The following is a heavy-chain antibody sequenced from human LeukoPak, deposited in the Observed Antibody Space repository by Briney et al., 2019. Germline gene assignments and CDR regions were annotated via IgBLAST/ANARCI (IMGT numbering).Heavy chain of an antibody. CDR3: AKDIVLMVYAPNDY. Sequence: GGSLRLSCAASGFTFSSYAMSWVRQAPGKGLEWVSAISGSGGSTYYADSVKGRFTISRDNSKNTLYLQMNSLRAEDPAVYYCAKDIVLMVYAPNDYWGQGTLVTVSS. CDR1: GFTFSSYA. J-gene: IGHJ4*02. D-gene: IGHD2-8*01. V-gene: IGHV3-23*01. CDR2: ISGSGGST.